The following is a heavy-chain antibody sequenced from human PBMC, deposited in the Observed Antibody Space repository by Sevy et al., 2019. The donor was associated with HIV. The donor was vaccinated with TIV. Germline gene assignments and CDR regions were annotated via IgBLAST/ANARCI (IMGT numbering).Heavy chain of an antibody. J-gene: IGHJ4*02. CDR2: ISGSGNII. Sequence: GGSLRLSCAASGFSFSDSYMSWVRQAPGKGLEWIAYISGSGNIIYYADSVRGRFSISRDNAKKSLYLQMNSLRAEDTAVYFCAKKGYSSGIFYYFDYLGQGTLVTVSS. CDR1: GFSFSDSY. D-gene: IGHD5-18*01. V-gene: IGHV3-11*01. CDR3: AKKGYSSGIFYYFDY.